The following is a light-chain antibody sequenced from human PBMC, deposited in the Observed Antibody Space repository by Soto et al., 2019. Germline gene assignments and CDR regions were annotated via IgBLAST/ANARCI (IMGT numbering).Light chain of an antibody. CDR2: LGS. CDR3: LQNHNYPRT. Sequence: VMTQSPLSLAVTPREPASISCRSRHSLVHSNGYNYLDWYLQKPGQSPQLLIYLGSNRASGVPDRFSGSGSGTDFTLKISRVEAEDSATYYCLQNHNYPRTFGQGTKVHI. J-gene: IGKJ1*01. V-gene: IGKV2-28*01. CDR1: HSLVHSNGYNY.